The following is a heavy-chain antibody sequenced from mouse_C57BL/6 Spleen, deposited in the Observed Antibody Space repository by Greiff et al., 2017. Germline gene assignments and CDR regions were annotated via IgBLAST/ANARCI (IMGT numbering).Heavy chain of an antibody. J-gene: IGHJ4*01. CDR3: ARETPLAMDY. V-gene: IGHV5-4*01. Sequence: EVMLVESGGGLVKPGGSLKLSCAASGFTFSSYAMSWVRQTPEKRLEWVATISDGGRYTYYPDNVKGRFTISRDNAKNNLYLQMSHLKSEDTAMYYCARETPLAMDYWGQGTSVTVSS. CDR2: ISDGGRYT. D-gene: IGHD6-1*01. CDR1: GFTFSSYA.